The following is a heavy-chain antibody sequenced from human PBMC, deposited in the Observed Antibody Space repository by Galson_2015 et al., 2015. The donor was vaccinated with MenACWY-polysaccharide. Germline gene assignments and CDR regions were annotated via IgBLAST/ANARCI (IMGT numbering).Heavy chain of an antibody. D-gene: IGHD6-19*01. V-gene: IGHV3-23*01. CDR3: AKDHGSGWSLDY. CDR2: ISGNGRKT. J-gene: IGHJ4*02. CDR1: GFTFSSYA. Sequence: CAASGFTFSSYAMSWVRQAPGKGLEWLSSISGNGRKTYFADSVEGRFTISRDDSKNTLYLQMNSLRAEDTAVYYCAKDHGSGWSLDYWGQGSL.